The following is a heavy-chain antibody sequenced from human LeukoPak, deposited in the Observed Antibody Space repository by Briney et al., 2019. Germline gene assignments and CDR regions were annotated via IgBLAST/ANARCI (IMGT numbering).Heavy chain of an antibody. V-gene: IGHV4-39*01. CDR3: ARQAHPAGYPFRPGGFDP. CDR2: IYYSGST. J-gene: IGHJ5*02. Sequence: SETLSLTCTVSGGSISSSSYYWGWIRQPPGKGLEWIGSIYYSGSTYYNPSLKSRVTISVDTSKNQFSLKLSSVTAADTAVYYCARQAHPAGYPFRPGGFDPWGQGTLVTVSS. CDR1: GGSISSSSYY. D-gene: IGHD5-18*01.